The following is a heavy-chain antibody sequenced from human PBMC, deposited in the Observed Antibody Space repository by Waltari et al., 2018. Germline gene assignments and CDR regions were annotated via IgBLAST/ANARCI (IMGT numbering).Heavy chain of an antibody. D-gene: IGHD3-3*01. Sequence: QVQLVQSGAEVKKPGASVKVSCTASGYTFTGYYMHWVRQAPGQGLGWMGWINPNSGGTNYAQNFQCRVTMTRDTSISTAYMELSRLRSDDTAVYYCASGRFLEWLPPVLDYWGQGTLVTVSS. CDR3: ASGRFLEWLPPVLDY. CDR2: INPNSGGT. CDR1: GYTFTGYY. J-gene: IGHJ4*02. V-gene: IGHV1-2*02.